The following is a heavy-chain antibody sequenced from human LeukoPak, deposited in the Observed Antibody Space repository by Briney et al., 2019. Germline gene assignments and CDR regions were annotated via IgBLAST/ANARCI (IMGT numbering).Heavy chain of an antibody. CDR1: GGSISSYF. Sequence: PSETLSLTCTVSGGSISSYFWSWIRQPPGKGLEWIGYISDSGSTNYNPSLKSRSTISTDPSKTQISLKMNSVTAADTAVYYCARDRPGSYYTFDIWGQGTMVTVSS. J-gene: IGHJ3*02. D-gene: IGHD1-26*01. CDR2: ISDSGST. CDR3: ARDRPGSYYTFDI. V-gene: IGHV4-59*01.